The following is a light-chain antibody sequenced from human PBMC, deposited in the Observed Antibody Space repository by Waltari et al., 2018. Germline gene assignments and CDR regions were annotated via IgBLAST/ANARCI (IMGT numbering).Light chain of an antibody. V-gene: IGLV3-1*01. Sequence: SYEVTQPPSVSVFPGQTASLFCSGENLGHKYTSWYQQKTGQSPLLVMHQNNVRPSGIPERFSGSSSGNTATLTISGTQAMDEAVYFCQTWDLITVTFGGGTKLTVL. J-gene: IGLJ2*01. CDR3: QTWDLITVT. CDR2: QNN. CDR1: NLGHKY.